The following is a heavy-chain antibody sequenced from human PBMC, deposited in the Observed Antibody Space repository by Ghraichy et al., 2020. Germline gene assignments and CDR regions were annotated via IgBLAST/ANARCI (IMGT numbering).Heavy chain of an antibody. CDR3: AGRGSSGWYSLDY. CDR2: ISYDGSNK. V-gene: IGHV3-30*03. CDR1: GFTFSDYG. J-gene: IGHJ4*02. D-gene: IGHD6-19*01. Sequence: LSLTCAASGFTFSDYGMQWARQAPGKGLEWVAVISYDGSNKYYADSVKGRFTISRDNSKNTLYLQMSSLRAEDTAVYYCAGRGSSGWYSLDYWGQGTLVTVSS.